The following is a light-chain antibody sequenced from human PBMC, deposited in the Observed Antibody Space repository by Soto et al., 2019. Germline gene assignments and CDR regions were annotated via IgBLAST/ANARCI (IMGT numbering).Light chain of an antibody. CDR2: GAS. CDR1: QAISSN. V-gene: IGKV3-15*01. Sequence: EIVMTQSPATLSVSRGERATLSCRANQAISSNLAWYQQKPGQAPRLLIYGASTRATGIPGRFSGSGSGTEFTLTIYSLQSEDFAVYYCQHYVTWPLTFGGGTKVDIK. J-gene: IGKJ4*01. CDR3: QHYVTWPLT.